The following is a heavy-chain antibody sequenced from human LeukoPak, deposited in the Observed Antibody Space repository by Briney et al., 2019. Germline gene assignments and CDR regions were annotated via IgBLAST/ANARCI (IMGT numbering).Heavy chain of an antibody. Sequence: HGGSLRLSCAASGFTFSKYAMSWVRQAPGKGLEWVSGISGSGGGPYYADSVKGRFTISRDNSKNTLYLQMNSLRADDTAVYYCARDRDGTGNYPLVYWGQGTLVIVSS. D-gene: IGHD3-10*01. CDR1: GFTFSKYA. J-gene: IGHJ4*02. CDR2: ISGSGGGP. V-gene: IGHV3-23*01. CDR3: ARDRDGTGNYPLVY.